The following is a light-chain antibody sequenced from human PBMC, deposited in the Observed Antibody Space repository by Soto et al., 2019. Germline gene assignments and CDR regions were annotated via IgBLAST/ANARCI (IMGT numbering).Light chain of an antibody. Sequence: DIQMTQSPSTLSASVGDRVRITCRASQSITNRLAWYQQKPGKAPKVLIYDASSLESGAPSRFSGSGSGTEFILTISSLQPDDFATYCCQHYGGMWAFGQGTKVDIK. CDR3: QHYGGMWA. V-gene: IGKV1-5*01. J-gene: IGKJ1*01. CDR1: QSITNR. CDR2: DAS.